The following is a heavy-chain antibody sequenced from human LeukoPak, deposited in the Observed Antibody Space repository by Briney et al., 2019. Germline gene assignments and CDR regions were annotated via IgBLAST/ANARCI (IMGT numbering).Heavy chain of an antibody. CDR3: AKVGSGYSSGWFSEYFQH. V-gene: IGHV3-30*02. CDR2: IPYDGSNK. J-gene: IGHJ1*01. D-gene: IGHD6-19*01. Sequence: GGSLRLSCAASGFAFSNYGIHWVRQAPGKGLEWVAFIPYDGSNKYYADSVKGRFTISRDNSKNTLYLQMNSLRPEDTAVYYCAKVGSGYSSGWFSEYFQHWGQGTLVTVSS. CDR1: GFAFSNYG.